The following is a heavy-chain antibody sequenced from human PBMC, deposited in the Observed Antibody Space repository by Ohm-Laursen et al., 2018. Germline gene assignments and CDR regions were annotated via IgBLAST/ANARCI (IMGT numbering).Heavy chain of an antibody. CDR2: ISAGSTYM. Sequence: GSLRLSCAASGFNFETSVMNWVRQAPGKGLEWVSSISAGSTYMYYADAMKGRFTVSRDNPRNSLYLHLSSLRVDDTAMYYCAGDTGVTLSKDLDIWGQGTMVTVSS. CDR3: AGDTGVTLSKDLDI. D-gene: IGHD1-1*01. V-gene: IGHV3-21*01. CDR1: GFNFETSV. J-gene: IGHJ3*02.